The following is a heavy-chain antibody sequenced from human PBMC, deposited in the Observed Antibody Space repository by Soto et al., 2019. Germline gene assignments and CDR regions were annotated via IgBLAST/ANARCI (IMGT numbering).Heavy chain of an antibody. V-gene: IGHV1-69*12. D-gene: IGHD4-17*01. Sequence: QVQLVQSGAEVKKPGSSVKVSCKASGGTLRNYAISWVRQAPGQGLEWMGGIIPLFGTTNYAQKFQDRLTITADESTSTDYMELSSLRSEDTAVYYCARGVTVTPFPPVDVWGQGTTVTVSS. J-gene: IGHJ6*02. CDR1: GGTLRNYA. CDR2: IIPLFGTT. CDR3: ARGVTVTPFPPVDV.